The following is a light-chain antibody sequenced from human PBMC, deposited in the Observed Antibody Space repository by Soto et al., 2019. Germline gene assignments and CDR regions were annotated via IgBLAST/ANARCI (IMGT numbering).Light chain of an antibody. CDR3: QYYDSSLRV. CDR1: SSNIGAGYD. V-gene: IGLV1-40*01. Sequence: QSVLTQPPSVSGAPGQRVTISCTGSSSNIGAGYDVHWYQQLPGTAPKLLIYGNSNRPSGVPDRFSGSKSGTSASLAITGLQAEDEAYYYCQYYDSSLRVFGTGTKLTVL. J-gene: IGLJ1*01. CDR2: GNS.